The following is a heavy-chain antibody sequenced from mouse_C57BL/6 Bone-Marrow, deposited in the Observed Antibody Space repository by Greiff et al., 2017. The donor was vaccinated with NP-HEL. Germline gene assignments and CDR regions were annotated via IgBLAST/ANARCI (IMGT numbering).Heavy chain of an antibody. CDR3: ARGTVTTPFAY. CDR1: GYTFTNYW. CDR2: IYPGGGYT. J-gene: IGHJ3*01. D-gene: IGHD2-2*01. V-gene: IGHV1-63*01. Sequence: QVQLQQSGAELVRPGTSVKMSCKASGYTFTNYWIGWAKQRPGHGLAWIGDIYPGGGYTNYNEKFKGKATLTADKSSSTAYMQFSSLTSEDSAIYDCARGTVTTPFAYWGQGTLVTVSA.